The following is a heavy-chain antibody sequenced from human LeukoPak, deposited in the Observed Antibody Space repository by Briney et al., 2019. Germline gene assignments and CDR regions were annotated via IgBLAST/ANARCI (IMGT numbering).Heavy chain of an antibody. CDR3: ATRDKYYLDY. V-gene: IGHV1-2*02. J-gene: IGHJ4*02. CDR1: GYTFTGYY. D-gene: IGHD2-15*01. Sequence: ASVKVSCKASGYTFTGYYMHWVRQAPGQGLEWMGWINPNSGGTNYAQKFQGRVTMTEDTSTDTAYMELSSLRSEDTAVYYCATRDKYYLDYWGQGTLVTVSS. CDR2: INPNSGGT.